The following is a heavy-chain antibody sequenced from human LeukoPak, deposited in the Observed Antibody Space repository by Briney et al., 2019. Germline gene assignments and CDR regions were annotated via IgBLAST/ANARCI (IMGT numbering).Heavy chain of an antibody. CDR1: GFTFSSYA. V-gene: IGHV3-23*01. J-gene: IGHJ6*02. CDR3: AKVPYSDYGSGRPPFMDV. Sequence: GGSLRLSCAASGFTFSSYAMSWVRQAPGEGLEWVSTISDGGGSTYYADSVKGRFTISRDNYKNTLYLQMDSLRAEDMAMYYCAKVPYSDYGSGRPPFMDVWGQGTTVAVSS. D-gene: IGHD3-10*01. CDR2: ISDGGGST.